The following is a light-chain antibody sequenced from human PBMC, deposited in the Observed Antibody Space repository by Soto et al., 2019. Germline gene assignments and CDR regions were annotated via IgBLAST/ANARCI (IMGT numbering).Light chain of an antibody. J-gene: IGLJ1*01. Sequence: QSALTQPASVSGSPGQSITISCTGTSSDVGGYNYVSWYQQHPGKAPKVIIYDVSDRPSGVSSRFSGSKSGNTASLTISGLQAEDEADYYCTSYTISSTLYVFGTGTKLTVL. CDR1: SSDVGGYNY. CDR2: DVS. V-gene: IGLV2-14*01. CDR3: TSYTISSTLYV.